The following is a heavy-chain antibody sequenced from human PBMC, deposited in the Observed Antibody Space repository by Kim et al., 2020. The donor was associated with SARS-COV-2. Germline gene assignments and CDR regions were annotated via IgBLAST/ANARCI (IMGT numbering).Heavy chain of an antibody. D-gene: IGHD3-10*01. Sequence: GGSLRLSCAASGFTFGSNGMNWVRQAPGKGLEWVSTIGPNGGATFYAVSVQGRFTISRDNSKNTLFLQMNSLRAEDTAVYYCEKGGGNFDYWGQGTLVTVSS. CDR2: IGPNGGAT. V-gene: IGHV3-23*01. CDR1: GFTFGSNG. J-gene: IGHJ4*02. CDR3: EKGGGNFDY.